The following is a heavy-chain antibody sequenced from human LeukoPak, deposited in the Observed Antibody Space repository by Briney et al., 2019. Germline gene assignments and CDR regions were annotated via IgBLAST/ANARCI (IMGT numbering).Heavy chain of an antibody. J-gene: IGHJ3*02. Sequence: SETLSLTCVVSGGSISSGGYSWSWIRQPPGKGLEWIGYIYHSGSTYYNPSLKSRVTISVDRSKNQFSLKLSSVTAADTAVYYCARAQGLVDAFDIWGQGTMVTVSS. CDR1: GGSISSGGYS. V-gene: IGHV4-30-2*01. CDR2: IYHSGST. CDR3: ARAQGLVDAFDI.